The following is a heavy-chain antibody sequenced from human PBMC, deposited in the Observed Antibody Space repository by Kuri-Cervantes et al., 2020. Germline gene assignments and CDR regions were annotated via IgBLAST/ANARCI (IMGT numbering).Heavy chain of an antibody. Sequence: ASVKVSCKASGYTFTGYYMHWVRQAPGQGLEWMGIINPSGGSTSYAQKFQGRVTMTRDTSTSTVYMELSSLRSEDTAVYYCARVGGTNWFDPWGQGTLVTVSS. V-gene: IGHV1-46*01. J-gene: IGHJ5*02. CDR1: GYTFTGYY. D-gene: IGHD4-23*01. CDR3: ARVGGTNWFDP. CDR2: INPSGGST.